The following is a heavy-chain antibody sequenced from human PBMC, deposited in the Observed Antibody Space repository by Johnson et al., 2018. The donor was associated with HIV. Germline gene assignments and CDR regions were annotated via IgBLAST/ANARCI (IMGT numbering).Heavy chain of an antibody. D-gene: IGHD2-21*02. CDR1: GFTFSDYY. J-gene: IGHJ3*02. Sequence: QVQLVESGGGLVKPGGSLRLSCAASGFTFSDYYMSWIRQAPGKGLEWVSYISSSGSTIYYADSVKGRFTISRDNAKNSLSLQMNSLRAEDTAVYYCAKPQPPIVVVTATVEGEAFDIWGQGTMVTVSS. CDR3: AKPQPPIVVVTATVEGEAFDI. CDR2: ISSSGSTI. V-gene: IGHV3-11*04.